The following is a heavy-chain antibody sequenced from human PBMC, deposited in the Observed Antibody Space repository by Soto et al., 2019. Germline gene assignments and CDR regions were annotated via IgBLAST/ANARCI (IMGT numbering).Heavy chain of an antibody. D-gene: IGHD3-10*01. CDR1: GDSISSYY. CDR2: IYYSGST. V-gene: IGHV4-59*01. J-gene: IGHJ6*02. CDR3: ARADGSYYYGMDV. Sequence: SETLSLTCTVSGDSISSYYWSWIRQPPGKGLEWIGYIYYSGSTNYNPSLKSRVTISVDTSKNQFSLKLSSVTAADTAVYYCARADGSYYYGMDVWGQGTPVTVSS.